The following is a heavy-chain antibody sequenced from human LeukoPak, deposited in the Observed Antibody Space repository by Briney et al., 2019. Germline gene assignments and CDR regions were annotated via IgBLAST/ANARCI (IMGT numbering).Heavy chain of an antibody. CDR3: ARFSIVVVPAAMDPNYYCYGMDV. Sequence: SETLSLTCTASGGSISSYYWSWIRQPPGKGLEWIGYIYYSGSTNYNPSLKSRVTISVDTSKNQFSLKLSSVTAADTAVYYCARFSIVVVPAAMDPNYYCYGMDVWGQGTTVTVSS. D-gene: IGHD2-2*01. CDR2: IYYSGST. J-gene: IGHJ6*02. V-gene: IGHV4-59*01. CDR1: GGSISSYY.